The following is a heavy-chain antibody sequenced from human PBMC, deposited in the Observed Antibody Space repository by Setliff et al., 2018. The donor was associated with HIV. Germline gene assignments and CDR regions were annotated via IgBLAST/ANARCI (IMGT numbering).Heavy chain of an antibody. CDR2: IRNDGSTT. CDR3: AKSFNSGPTNWNIDV. CDR1: GFTFSSDG. D-gene: IGHD1-20*01. Sequence: GGSLRLSCAASGFTFSSDGMHWVRQAPGKGLEWVGFIRNDGSTTDYADSVKGRFTISRDNSKNTLYLQLNSLRAEDTAVYYCAKSFNSGPTNWNIDVWGTGTTVTVSS. V-gene: IGHV3-30*02. J-gene: IGHJ6*03.